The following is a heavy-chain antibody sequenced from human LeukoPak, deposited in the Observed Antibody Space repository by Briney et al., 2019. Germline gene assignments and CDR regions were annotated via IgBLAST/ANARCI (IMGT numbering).Heavy chain of an antibody. V-gene: IGHV3-23*01. CDR2: VNDGGDNT. Sequence: GGSLRLSCSASGFTFSSYAMSWVRQAPGEGLEWVSSVNDGGDNTYYADYLRGRFTVSRGNSRNTLWLQMNSLRAEDTAIYYCAKARGTTGWLPYFDYWGQGALVTVSS. CDR1: GFTFSSYA. J-gene: IGHJ4*02. D-gene: IGHD6-19*01. CDR3: AKARGTTGWLPYFDY.